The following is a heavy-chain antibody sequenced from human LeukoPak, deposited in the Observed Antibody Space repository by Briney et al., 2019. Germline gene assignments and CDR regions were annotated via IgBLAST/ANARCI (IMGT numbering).Heavy chain of an antibody. CDR2: IKQDGSEK. D-gene: IGHD6-13*01. Sequence: GGSLRLSCAASGFTFSSYWMSWVRQAPGKGLEWVANIKQDGSEKYYVDSVKGRFTISRDNAKNSLYLQMNSLRAEDTAVYYCAREGGKIAAAGTDYWGQGTLVTVSS. CDR1: GFTFSSYW. V-gene: IGHV3-7*01. CDR3: AREGGKIAAAGTDY. J-gene: IGHJ4*02.